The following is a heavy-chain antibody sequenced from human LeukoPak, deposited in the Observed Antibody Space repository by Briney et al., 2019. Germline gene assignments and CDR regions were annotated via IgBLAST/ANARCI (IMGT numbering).Heavy chain of an antibody. D-gene: IGHD5-18*01. J-gene: IGHJ4*02. V-gene: IGHV3-49*04. CDR2: IRRKAHGVAT. CDR1: GFRLGVYA. CDR3: MRVVTPVIFDY. Sequence: QPGRSLRLSCTASGFRLGVYAMSWARQAPGTGVEGVGFIRRKAHGVATEYAASVKGRLAISRDDSKSIAYLQKNSLQTEETAWDYCMRVVTPVIFDYWGQGTLVTVSS.